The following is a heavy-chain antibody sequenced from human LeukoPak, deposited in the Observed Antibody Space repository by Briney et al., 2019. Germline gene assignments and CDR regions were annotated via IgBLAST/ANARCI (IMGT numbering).Heavy chain of an antibody. V-gene: IGHV4-59*01. CDR3: ARGGLTYYYDSSGYLFDY. CDR2: IYYSGST. D-gene: IGHD3-22*01. CDR1: GGSISSYY. Sequence: PSGTLSLTCTVSGGSISSYYWSWIRQPPGKGLERVGYIYYSGSTNYNPSLKSRVTISVDTSKNQFSLKLSSVTAADTAVYYCARGGLTYYYDSSGYLFDYWGQGTLVTVSS. J-gene: IGHJ4*02.